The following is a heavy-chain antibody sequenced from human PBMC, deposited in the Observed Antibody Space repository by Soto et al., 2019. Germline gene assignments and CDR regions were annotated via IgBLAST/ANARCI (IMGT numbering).Heavy chain of an antibody. V-gene: IGHV4-39*01. CDR1: GGSISSSSYY. CDR2: IYYSGST. CDR3: ARHVAQNNIVVVVAATLGLPAYYFDY. Sequence: QLQLQESGPGLVKPSETLSLTCTVSGGSISSSSYYWGWIRQPPGKGLEWIGSIYYSGSTYYNPSLKSRVTISVDTSKNQFSLKLSSVTAADTAVYYCARHVAQNNIVVVVAATLGLPAYYFDYWGQGTLVTVSS. J-gene: IGHJ4*02. D-gene: IGHD2-15*01.